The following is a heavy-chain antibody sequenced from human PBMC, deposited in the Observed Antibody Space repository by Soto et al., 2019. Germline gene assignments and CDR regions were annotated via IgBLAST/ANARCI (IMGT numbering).Heavy chain of an antibody. Sequence: ASVKVSCKASGYTFTSYGISWVRQAPGQGLEWMGWISAYNGNTNYAQKLQGRVTMTTDTSTSTAYMELRSLRSDDTAVYYCARILKISPGASSSWYFDYWGQGTLVTVSS. CDR1: GYTFTSYG. D-gene: IGHD6-13*01. J-gene: IGHJ4*02. V-gene: IGHV1-18*01. CDR3: ARILKISPGASSSWYFDY. CDR2: ISAYNGNT.